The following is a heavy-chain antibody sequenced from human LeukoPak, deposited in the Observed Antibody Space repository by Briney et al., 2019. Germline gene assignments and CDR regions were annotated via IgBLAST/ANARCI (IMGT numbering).Heavy chain of an antibody. Sequence: SETLSLTCTVSGGSISSYYWGWIRQPPGKGLEWIGSIYYSGSTYYNPSLESRVTITADTSKNQFSLNLTSVTAADTAVYYCARPDPGREAPHGVWGQGTRVTVSS. CDR1: GGSISSYY. J-gene: IGHJ3*01. CDR3: ARPDPGREAPHGV. V-gene: IGHV4-39*07. CDR2: IYYSGST. D-gene: IGHD1-26*01.